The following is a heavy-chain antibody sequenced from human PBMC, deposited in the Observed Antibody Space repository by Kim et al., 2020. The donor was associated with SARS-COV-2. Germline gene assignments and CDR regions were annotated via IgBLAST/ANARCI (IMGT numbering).Heavy chain of an antibody. CDR1: GYTFTTYA. CDR3: ARDHAAVRPVAGTYDY. D-gene: IGHD6-19*01. Sequence: ASVKVSCKASGYTFTTYAISWVRQAPGQGLEWVGWISTYNGNTNYAQRFQGRVTLTTDTSSSTAYVDLMSLRSDDTAMYYCARDHAAVRPVAGTYDYWGQGTLVTVSS. J-gene: IGHJ4*02. CDR2: ISTYNGNT. V-gene: IGHV1-18*01.